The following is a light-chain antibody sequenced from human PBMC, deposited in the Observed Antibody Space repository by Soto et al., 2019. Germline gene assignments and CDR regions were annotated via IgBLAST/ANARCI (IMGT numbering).Light chain of an antibody. J-gene: IGLJ1*01. CDR1: SSDVGGYNY. CDR2: EVS. CDR3: DSYTSSRAYV. V-gene: IGLV2-14*01. Sequence: QSVLTQPPSVSEAPGQRVTISCTGTSSDVGGYNYVSWYQQQSGKAPKLIIYEVSYRPSGVSNRFSGSKSGNTASLTISGLQAEDEADYYCDSYTSSRAYVFGIGTKVTVL.